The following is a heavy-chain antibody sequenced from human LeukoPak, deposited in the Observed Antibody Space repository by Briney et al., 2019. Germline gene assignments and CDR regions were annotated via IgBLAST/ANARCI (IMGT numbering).Heavy chain of an antibody. CDR1: GFSVSTKY. J-gene: IGHJ4*02. D-gene: IGHD3-22*01. CDR2: IYSGGST. CDR3: ARGRDTSGYYLAY. Sequence: GGSLRLSCAASGFSVSTKYMSWVRQAPGKGLEWVSVIYSGGSTYYADSVKGRFIISRDNSRNTLYLQMNSLRAEDTAVYYCARGRDTSGYYLAYWGQGTLVTVSS. V-gene: IGHV3-66*01.